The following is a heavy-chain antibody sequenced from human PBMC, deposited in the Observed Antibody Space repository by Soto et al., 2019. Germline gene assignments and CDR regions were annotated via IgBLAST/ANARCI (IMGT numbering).Heavy chain of an antibody. D-gene: IGHD3-22*01. J-gene: IGHJ4*02. CDR3: ARHLTDTYYYDSSGYYHFDY. V-gene: IGHV5-10-1*01. CDR1: GCSFTSYW. Sequence: GESLKISCKGSGCSFTSYWISWVRQMPGKGLEWMGRIDPSDSYTNYSPSFQGHVTISADKSISTAYLQWSSLKASDTAMYYCARHLTDTYYYDSSGYYHFDYWGQGTLVTVSS. CDR2: IDPSDSYT.